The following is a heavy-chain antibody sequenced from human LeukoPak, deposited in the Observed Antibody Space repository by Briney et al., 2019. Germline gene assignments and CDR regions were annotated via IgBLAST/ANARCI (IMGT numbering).Heavy chain of an antibody. CDR1: GFTFSTFA. Sequence: GGSLRLSCAASGFTFSTFAMIWVRQPPGKGLEWVSSIFPSGGEIHYADSVRGRFTISRDNSKSTLSLQMNSLRAEDTAIYYCATYRQVLLSFESWGQGTLVTVSS. CDR3: ATYRQVLLSFES. CDR2: IFPSGGEI. J-gene: IGHJ4*02. D-gene: IGHD2/OR15-2a*01. V-gene: IGHV3-23*01.